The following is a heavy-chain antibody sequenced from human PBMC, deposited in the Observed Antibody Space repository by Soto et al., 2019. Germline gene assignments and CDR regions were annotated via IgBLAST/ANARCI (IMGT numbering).Heavy chain of an antibody. J-gene: IGHJ4*02. Sequence: PAGSLRLSCSASGFTFSSYVMHWVRQAPGKGLEYVSAIGSNGGSSYYADSVKGRFTISRDNSKNTLYLQMNSLRSDDTAVYYCVKELLVGPPDDYWGQGTLVTVSS. CDR2: IGSNGGSS. D-gene: IGHD1-26*01. CDR3: VKELLVGPPDDY. CDR1: GFTFSSYV. V-gene: IGHV3-64D*06.